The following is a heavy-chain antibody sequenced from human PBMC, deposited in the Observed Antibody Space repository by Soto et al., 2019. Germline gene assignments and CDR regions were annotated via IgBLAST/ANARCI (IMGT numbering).Heavy chain of an antibody. CDR1: GFTFDDYA. Sequence: SLRLSCAASGFTFDDYAMHWVRQAPGKGLEWVSGISWNSGSIGYADSVKGRFTVSRDNAKNSLYLQMNSLRAEDTALYYCAKDADSSGWYSDYWGRGTLVTVSS. CDR2: ISWNSGSI. V-gene: IGHV3-9*01. J-gene: IGHJ4*02. D-gene: IGHD6-19*01. CDR3: AKDADSSGWYSDY.